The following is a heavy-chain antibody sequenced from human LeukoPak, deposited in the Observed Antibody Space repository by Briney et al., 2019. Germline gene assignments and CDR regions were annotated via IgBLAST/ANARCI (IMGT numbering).Heavy chain of an antibody. J-gene: IGHJ4*02. Sequence: GGSLRLSCAASGCTFSSYAMTWVRQAPGKGRDWVSGISGSGGSTYYPGSVSGRFIISRDNSKNTLYVQTNSLRAEDTAVYYCAKSDYYDSSGYYYGSDYWGQGTLVTVSS. V-gene: IGHV3-23*01. CDR3: AKSDYYDSSGYYYGSDY. CDR2: ISGSGGST. D-gene: IGHD3-22*01. CDR1: GCTFSSYA.